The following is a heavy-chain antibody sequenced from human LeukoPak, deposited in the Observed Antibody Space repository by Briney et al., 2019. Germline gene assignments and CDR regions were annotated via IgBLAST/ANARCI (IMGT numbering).Heavy chain of an antibody. V-gene: IGHV3-66*01. CDR2: IYSSGTT. CDR3: ASAVTMVDTPGD. CDR1: GFTVSDNY. J-gene: IGHJ4*02. Sequence: GGSLRLSCTASGFTVSDNYMSWVRQAPGKGLEWVLVIYSSGTTYYADSVKGRFTISRDNSKNTLYLQMNSLRAEDTAVYYCASAVTMVDTPGDWGQGTLVTVSS. D-gene: IGHD3-10*01.